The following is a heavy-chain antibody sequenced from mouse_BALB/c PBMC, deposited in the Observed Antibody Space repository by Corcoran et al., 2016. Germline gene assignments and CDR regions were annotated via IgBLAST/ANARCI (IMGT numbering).Heavy chain of an antibody. Sequence: QVQLLQSGAVLMKPGASVKISCKATGYTFSSYWIEGVKQRPGHGLEWIGEILPGSGSTNYNEKFKGKATFTADTSSNTAYMQLSSLTSEDSAVYYCAREGGGNYRYFDVWGAGTTVTVSS. CDR1: GYTFSSYW. J-gene: IGHJ1*01. V-gene: IGHV1-9*01. CDR3: AREGGGNYRYFDV. D-gene: IGHD1-1*02. CDR2: ILPGSGST.